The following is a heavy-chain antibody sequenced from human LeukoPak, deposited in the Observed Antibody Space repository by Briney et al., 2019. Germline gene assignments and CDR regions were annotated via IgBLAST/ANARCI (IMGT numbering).Heavy chain of an antibody. CDR2: IYYSGST. Sequence: LSETLSLTCTVSGGSISSYYWSWTRQPPGKGLEWIGYIYYSGSTNYNPSLKSRVTISVDTSKNQFSLKLSSVTAADTAVYYCARTIAAAGTGAFDIWGQGTMVTVSS. V-gene: IGHV4-59*08. CDR3: ARTIAAAGTGAFDI. J-gene: IGHJ3*02. CDR1: GGSISSYY. D-gene: IGHD6-13*01.